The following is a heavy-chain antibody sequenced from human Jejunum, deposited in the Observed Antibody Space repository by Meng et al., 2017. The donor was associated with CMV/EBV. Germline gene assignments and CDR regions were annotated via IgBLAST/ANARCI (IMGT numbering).Heavy chain of an antibody. CDR2: IYHSGST. CDR1: GGSLSSRTW. D-gene: IGHD2-21*02. Sequence: GHLQESGPGLGKLSGTLSLTCAVSGGSLSSRTWWSWVRQPPGKGLEWIGEIYHSGSTNYNPSLKSRVTISVDESKNQFSLRLSSVTAADTAVYYCARVGAYCGGDCYHPRWGQGTLVTVSS. J-gene: IGHJ4*02. V-gene: IGHV4-4*02. CDR3: ARVGAYCGGDCYHPR.